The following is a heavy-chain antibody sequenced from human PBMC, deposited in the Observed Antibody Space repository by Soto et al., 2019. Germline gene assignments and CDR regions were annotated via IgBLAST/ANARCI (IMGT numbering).Heavy chain of an antibody. CDR2: ISGRGTTT. Sequence: GGSLRLSCEASGFSFSSYTMNWVRQAPGKGLEWVSFISGRGTTTYYADSVKGRFTVSRDNAKNSLYLEVTSLRDEDTAVYYCARLGYCSSVTCKYYFYYYGMDVWGQGTTVTVSS. CDR1: GFSFSSYT. CDR3: ARLGYCSSVTCKYYFYYYGMDV. D-gene: IGHD2-2*01. V-gene: IGHV3-48*02. J-gene: IGHJ6*02.